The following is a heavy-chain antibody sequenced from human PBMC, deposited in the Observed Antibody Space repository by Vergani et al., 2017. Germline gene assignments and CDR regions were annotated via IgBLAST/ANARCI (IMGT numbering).Heavy chain of an antibody. J-gene: IGHJ4*02. CDR3: ARVVPAAYKYFDY. Sequence: EVQLVESGGGLVQPGGSLRLSCAASGFTFSSYEMNWVRQAPGKGLEWVSYISSSGSTIYYADSVKGRFTISRDNAKNSLYLQMYSLRAEDTAVYYCARVVPAAYKYFDYWGQGTLVTVSS. D-gene: IGHD2-2*01. CDR1: GFTFSSYE. V-gene: IGHV3-48*03. CDR2: ISSSGSTI.